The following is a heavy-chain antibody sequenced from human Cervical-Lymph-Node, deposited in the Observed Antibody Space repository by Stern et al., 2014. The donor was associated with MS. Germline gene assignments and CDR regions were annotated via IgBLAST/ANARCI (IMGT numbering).Heavy chain of an antibody. CDR1: GGSISSGSDY. V-gene: IGHV4-61*02. CDR2: IHASGGA. CDR3: ASGYRIFDY. D-gene: IGHD5-18*01. J-gene: IGHJ4*02. Sequence: QVQLVQSGPGLVKPSQTLSLTCTVSGGSISSGSDYWSWIRQPVGKGLEWIGRIHASGGAFYTPSLKSRVTISTDTSMNQFSLELNSATAADTAIYYCASGYRIFDYWGQGILVTVSS.